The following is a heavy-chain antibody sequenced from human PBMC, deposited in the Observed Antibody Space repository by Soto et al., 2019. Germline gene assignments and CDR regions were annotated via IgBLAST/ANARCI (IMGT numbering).Heavy chain of an antibody. V-gene: IGHV3-21*01. CDR1: GFTFSSYS. J-gene: IGHJ4*02. Sequence: GGSLRLSCAASGFTFSSYSMNWVRQAPGKGLEWVSSISSSSSYIYYADSVKGRFTISRDNAKNSLYLQMNSLRAEDTAVYYCAGDRGYSYGRSDYWGQGTLVTVSS. CDR3: AGDRGYSYGRSDY. D-gene: IGHD5-18*01. CDR2: ISSSSSYI.